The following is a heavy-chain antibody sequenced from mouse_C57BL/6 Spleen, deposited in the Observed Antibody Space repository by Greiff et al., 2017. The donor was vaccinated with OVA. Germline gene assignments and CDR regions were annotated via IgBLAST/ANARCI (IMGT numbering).Heavy chain of an antibody. Sequence: EVKLQESGPGLVKPSQSLSLTCSVTGYSITSGYYWNWIRQFPGNKLEWMGYIRYDGSNNYNPSLKNRISITRDTSKNQFFLTLNSVTTEDTATYYCARVWLMDYYAMDYWGQGTSVTVSS. CDR3: ARVWLMDYYAMDY. V-gene: IGHV3-6*01. J-gene: IGHJ4*01. CDR1: GYSITSGYY. D-gene: IGHD2-2*01. CDR2: IRYDGSN.